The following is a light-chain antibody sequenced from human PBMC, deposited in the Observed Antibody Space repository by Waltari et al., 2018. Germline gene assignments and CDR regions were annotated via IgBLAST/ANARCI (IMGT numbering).Light chain of an antibody. CDR2: WTS. CDR1: QSLSYSSNNKNY. CDR3: QQYYSTPYT. Sequence: DIVMTQSPDSLAVSLGERATINCKSSQSLSYSSNNKNYLAWYQQRPGQPPKLLIYWTSTRESGVPDRFSGSGSGTDFTLTISSLQAEDVAVYYCQQYYSTPYTFGQGTKVEIK. V-gene: IGKV4-1*01. J-gene: IGKJ2*01.